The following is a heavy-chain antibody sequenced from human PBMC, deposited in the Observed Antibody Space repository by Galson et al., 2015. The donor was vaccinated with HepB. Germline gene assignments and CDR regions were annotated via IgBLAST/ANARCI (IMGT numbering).Heavy chain of an antibody. CDR1: GFTFSSYW. CDR3: VTLDPYGSGSYLGAFDI. J-gene: IGHJ3*02. V-gene: IGHV3-7*03. D-gene: IGHD3-10*01. Sequence: SLRLSCAASGFTFSSYWMSWVRQAPGKGLEWVANIKQDGSEKYYVDSVKGRFTISRDNAKNSLYLQMNSLRAEDTAVYYCVTLDPYGSGSYLGAFDIWGQGTMVTVSS. CDR2: IKQDGSEK.